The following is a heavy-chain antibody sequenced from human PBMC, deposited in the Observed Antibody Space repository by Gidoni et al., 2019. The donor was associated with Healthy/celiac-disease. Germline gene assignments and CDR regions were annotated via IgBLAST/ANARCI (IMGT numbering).Heavy chain of an antibody. CDR2: IRAYNGTT. CDR3: ARDQPASTTRDIVVVVAAKDY. J-gene: IGHJ4*02. Sequence: QVQLVQSGAEVKKPGASVKVSCKASGYTFTRYGTSWVRQAPGQGLEWMGWIRAYNGTTNYAQKLQGRVTMTTDTSTSTAYMELRSLRSDDTAVYYCARDQPASTTRDIVVVVAAKDYWGQGTLVTVSS. D-gene: IGHD2-15*01. V-gene: IGHV1-18*01. CDR1: GYTFTRYG.